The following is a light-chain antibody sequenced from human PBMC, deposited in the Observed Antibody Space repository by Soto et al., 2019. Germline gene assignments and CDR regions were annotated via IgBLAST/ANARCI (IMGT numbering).Light chain of an antibody. CDR3: QQSYSTPQNT. Sequence: DIQMTQSPSSLSASVGDRVTITCRASQSISSYLNWYQQKPGKAPKLLFYAASSLQSGVPSRFSGSGSGTDFTLTISSLQPEDFATYYCQQSYSTPQNTFGQGTKLEIK. J-gene: IGKJ2*01. CDR1: QSISSY. CDR2: AAS. V-gene: IGKV1-39*01.